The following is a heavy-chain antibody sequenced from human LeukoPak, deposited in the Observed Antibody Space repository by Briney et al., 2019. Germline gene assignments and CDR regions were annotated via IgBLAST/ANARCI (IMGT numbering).Heavy chain of an antibody. Sequence: PGGSLRLSCAASGFTFSSYSMNWVRQAPGKGLEWVSSISSSSSYIYYADSVKGRFTISRDNAKNSLYLQMNSLRAEDTAVYYCARGPPSGPRPWERYYDFWSTHSGGGMDVWGQGTTVTVSS. CDR2: ISSSSSYI. V-gene: IGHV3-21*01. J-gene: IGHJ6*02. D-gene: IGHD3-3*01. CDR1: GFTFSSYS. CDR3: ARGPPSGPRPWERYYDFWSTHSGGGMDV.